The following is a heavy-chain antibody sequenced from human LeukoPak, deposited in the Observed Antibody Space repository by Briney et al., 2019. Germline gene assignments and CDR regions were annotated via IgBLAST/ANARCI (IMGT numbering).Heavy chain of an antibody. CDR1: GFTFSDYY. J-gene: IGHJ6*02. Sequence: GGSLRLSCAASGFTFSDYYMSWIRQAPGQGLEWVSYISSSGSTIYYADSVKGRFTISRDNAKNSLYLQMNSLRAEDTAVYYCARELRLDTGYLLWYYYGMDVWGQGTTVTVSS. D-gene: IGHD6-25*01. V-gene: IGHV3-11*01. CDR3: ARELRLDTGYLLWYYYGMDV. CDR2: ISSSGSTI.